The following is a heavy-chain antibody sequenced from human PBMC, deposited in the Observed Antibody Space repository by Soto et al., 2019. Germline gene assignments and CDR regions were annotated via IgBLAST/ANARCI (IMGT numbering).Heavy chain of an antibody. CDR1: GFTFNNYW. V-gene: IGHV3-7*03. J-gene: IGHJ6*01. D-gene: IGHD5-12*01. CDR2: IKQAGSKK. Sequence: EVQLVESGGGLVQPGGSLRLSCAASGFTFNNYWMTWVRQAPGKGLEWVANIKQAGSKKYYLDSVKGRFTISRDNARHQLYLQRNRLIADDTAVPYCPRSRYRGYRYGLDVWGQGTTVTVCS. CDR3: PRSRYRGYRYGLDV.